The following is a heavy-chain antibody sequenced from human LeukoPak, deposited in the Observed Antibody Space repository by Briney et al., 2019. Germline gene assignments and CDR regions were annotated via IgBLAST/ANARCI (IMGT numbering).Heavy chain of an antibody. CDR1: GFTFSNAW. Sequence: PGGSLRLSCAASGFTFSNAWMSWVRQAPGKGLEWVGRIKSKTDGGTTDYAAPVKGRFTISRDDSKNTLYLQMNSLKTEDTAVYYCTTVLWFGELPYFDYWGQGTLVTVSS. J-gene: IGHJ4*02. CDR3: TTVLWFGELPYFDY. D-gene: IGHD3-10*01. V-gene: IGHV3-15*01. CDR2: IKSKTDGGTT.